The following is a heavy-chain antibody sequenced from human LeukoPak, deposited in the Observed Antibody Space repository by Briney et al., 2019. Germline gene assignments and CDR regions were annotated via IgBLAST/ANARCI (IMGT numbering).Heavy chain of an antibody. J-gene: IGHJ4*02. V-gene: IGHV3-48*01. CDR1: GFTFSSYS. D-gene: IGHD1-26*01. Sequence: GGSLRLSCAASGFTFSSYSMNWVRQAPGKGLEWVSYISSSSSTIYYADSVKGRFTISRDNAKNSPYLQMNSLRAEDTAVYYCARDTIVGATRDWGQGTLVTVSS. CDR3: ARDTIVGATRD. CDR2: ISSSSSTI.